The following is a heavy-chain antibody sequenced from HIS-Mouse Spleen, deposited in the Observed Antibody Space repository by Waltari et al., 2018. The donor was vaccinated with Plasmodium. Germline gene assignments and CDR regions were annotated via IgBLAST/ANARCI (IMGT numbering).Heavy chain of an antibody. CDR2: INHSGST. D-gene: IGHD3-3*01. CDR3: ARAYYDFWSGYRFDY. V-gene: IGHV4-34*01. CDR1: GGSFSGYY. J-gene: IGHJ4*02. Sequence: QVQLQQWGAGLLKPSETLSLTCAVYGGSFSGYYWSWIRQPPGKGREGIGEINHSGSTNSNPALESRVTISVDTSKNQFSLKLSSVTAADTAVYYCARAYYDFWSGYRFDYWGQGTLVTVSS.